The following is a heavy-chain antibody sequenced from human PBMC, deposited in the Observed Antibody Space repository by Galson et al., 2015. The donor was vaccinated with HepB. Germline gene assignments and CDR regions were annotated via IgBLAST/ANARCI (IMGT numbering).Heavy chain of an antibody. CDR3: ARDPPDYGGDYGWYFDL. Sequence: SCKASGYTFTSYAMHWVRQAPGKGLEWVAVITHDGSNKHYADSVKGRFTISRDNSKNTLYLQVNSLRAEDTAVFYCARDPPDYGGDYGWYFDLWGRGTLVTVSS. J-gene: IGHJ2*01. CDR1: GYTFTSYA. CDR2: ITHDGSNK. V-gene: IGHV3-30*04. D-gene: IGHD4-23*01.